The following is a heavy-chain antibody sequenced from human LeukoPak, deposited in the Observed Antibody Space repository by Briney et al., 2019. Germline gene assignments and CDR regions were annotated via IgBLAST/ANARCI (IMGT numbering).Heavy chain of an antibody. CDR2: IYYSGST. D-gene: IGHD1-1*01. Sequence: SETLSLTCTVSGGSISSSSYYWGWIRQPPGKGLERIGSIYYSGSTYYSPSLKSRVTISVDTSKNQFSLKLSSVTAADTAVYYCARPVPSRLGWFDPWGQGTLDTVSS. V-gene: IGHV4-39*01. CDR3: ARPVPSRLGWFDP. CDR1: GGSISSSSYY. J-gene: IGHJ5*02.